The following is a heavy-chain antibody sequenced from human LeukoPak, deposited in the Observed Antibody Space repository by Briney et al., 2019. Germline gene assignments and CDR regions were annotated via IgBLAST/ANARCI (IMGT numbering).Heavy chain of an antibody. CDR2: IYYSGST. V-gene: IGHV4-61*01. CDR3: ARSVWRRPHAFDI. D-gene: IGHD3-16*01. J-gene: IGHJ3*02. CDR1: GGSLSSGSSY. Sequence: PSETLCLTSTVSGGSLSSGSSYWSWSRPPPGDGLGLIGYIYYSGSTNYNPSLKSRVTISVDTSKNPFSLKLSSVTAADTAVYYCARSVWRRPHAFDIWGQGTMVTVSS.